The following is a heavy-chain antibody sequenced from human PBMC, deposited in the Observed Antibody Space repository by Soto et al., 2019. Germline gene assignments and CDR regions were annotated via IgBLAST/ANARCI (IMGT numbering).Heavy chain of an antibody. CDR3: ARVGALWFGDF. CDR1: GFTFGDYY. D-gene: IGHD3-10*01. CDR2: ISGVGSTI. J-gene: IGHJ4*02. Sequence: VQLVESGGGLVKPGGSLRLSCAASGFTFGDYYMAWIRQAPGKGLEWISYISGVGSTIHYADSVKGRFIISRANTKNSLYLEMSGLRDEDTAVYYCARVGALWFGDFWGQGTPVTVSS. V-gene: IGHV3-11*01.